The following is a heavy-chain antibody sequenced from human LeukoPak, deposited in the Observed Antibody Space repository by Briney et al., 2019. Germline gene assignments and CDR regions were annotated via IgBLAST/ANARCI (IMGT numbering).Heavy chain of an antibody. Sequence: GSLRLSCAASGFTFSSYWMSWVRQAPGKGLEWVANIKQDGSEKYYVDSVKGRFTISRNNAKNSLYLQMNSLRAEDTAVYYCARASRSGGYSYYYYYMDVWGKGTTVTVSS. J-gene: IGHJ6*03. D-gene: IGHD1-26*01. CDR1: GFTFSSYW. CDR3: ARASRSGGYSYYYYYMDV. CDR2: IKQDGSEK. V-gene: IGHV3-7*01.